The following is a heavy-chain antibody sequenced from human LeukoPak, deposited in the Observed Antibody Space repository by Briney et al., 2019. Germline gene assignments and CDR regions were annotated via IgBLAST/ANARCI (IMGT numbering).Heavy chain of an antibody. V-gene: IGHV3-7*01. CDR1: GVTFSNAW. CDR3: ARDQTPFY. Sequence: GGSLRLSCAASGVTFSNAWRNWVRQAPGKGLEWVAHIKHDGSEGYYLDSVKGRFTISRDNAKSSMWLQMNSLRDEDTAVYYCARDQTPFYWGQGSLVTVSS. J-gene: IGHJ4*02. CDR2: IKHDGSEG. D-gene: IGHD2-15*01.